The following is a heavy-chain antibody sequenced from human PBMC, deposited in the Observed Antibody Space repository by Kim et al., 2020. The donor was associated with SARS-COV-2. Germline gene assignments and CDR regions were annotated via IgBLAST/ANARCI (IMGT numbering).Heavy chain of an antibody. V-gene: IGHV4-59*01. CDR3: ARAHYYDSTNWFDP. Sequence: NPALKSRVTISVDTSKTQFSLKLSSVTAADTAVYYCARAHYYDSTNWFDPWGQGTLVTVSS. J-gene: IGHJ5*02. D-gene: IGHD3-22*01.